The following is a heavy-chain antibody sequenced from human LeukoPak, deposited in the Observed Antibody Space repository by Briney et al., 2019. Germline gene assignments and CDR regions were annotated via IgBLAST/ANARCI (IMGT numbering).Heavy chain of an antibody. CDR1: GFPFIEYS. J-gene: IGHJ4*02. V-gene: IGHV3-48*01. D-gene: IGHD1-1*01. CDR3: ARDHNYAFDN. Sequence: GGSLRLSCTASGFPFIEYSMNWVRQAPGKGLEWISYIGIDSGNTKYADSVRGRFTISADKAKNSLYLQMNSLRVEDTAVYYCARDHNYAFDNWGQGTLVSVTS. CDR2: IGIDSGNT.